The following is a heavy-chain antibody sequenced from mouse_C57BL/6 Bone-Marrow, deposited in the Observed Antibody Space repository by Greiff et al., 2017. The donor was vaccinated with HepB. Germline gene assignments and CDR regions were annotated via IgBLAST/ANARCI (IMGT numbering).Heavy chain of an antibody. V-gene: IGHV5-6*01. D-gene: IGHD2-12*01. CDR2: ISSGGSYT. CDR1: GFTFSSYG. J-gene: IGHJ3*01. CDR3: ARHYSNDVWFAY. Sequence: EVHLVESGGDLVKPGGSLKLSCAASGFTFSSYGMSWVRQTPDKRLEWVATISSGGSYTYYPDSVKGRFTISRDNAKNTLYLQMSSLKSEDTAMYYCARHYSNDVWFAYWGQGTLVTVSA.